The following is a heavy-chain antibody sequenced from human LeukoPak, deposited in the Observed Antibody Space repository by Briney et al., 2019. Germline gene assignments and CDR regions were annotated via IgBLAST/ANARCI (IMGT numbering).Heavy chain of an antibody. V-gene: IGHV3-48*01. CDR1: GFTFSSYS. Sequence: GGSLRLSCAASGFTFSSYSMNWVRQTPGKGLEWVSYISSSSSTIYYADSVKGRFTISRDNSKNTVYLQMNSLRAEDTAVYYCARGGYFDWLVDYWGQGTLVTVSS. CDR3: ARGGYFDWLVDY. D-gene: IGHD3-9*01. J-gene: IGHJ4*02. CDR2: ISSSSSTI.